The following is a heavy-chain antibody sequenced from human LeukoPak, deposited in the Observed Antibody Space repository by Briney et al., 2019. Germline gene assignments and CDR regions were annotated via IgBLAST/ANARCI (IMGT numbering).Heavy chain of an antibody. CDR1: GFTFSNYV. CDR3: ANFYYDSSGYYNDY. V-gene: IGHV3-30*18. D-gene: IGHD3-22*01. J-gene: IGHJ4*02. Sequence: GGSLRLSCAASGFTFSNYVMHWVRQAPGKGLEWVAVISYDGSNKYYAASVKGRFTISRDNSKNTLYLQINSLRAEDTAVYYCANFYYDSSGYYNDYWGQGTLVTVSS. CDR2: ISYDGSNK.